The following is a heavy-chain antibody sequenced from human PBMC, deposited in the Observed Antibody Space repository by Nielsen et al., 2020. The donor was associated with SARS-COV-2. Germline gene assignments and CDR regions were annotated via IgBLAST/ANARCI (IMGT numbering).Heavy chain of an antibody. CDR1: GGSISSGGYS. CDR3: ARGGRITFGVADDAFDI. Sequence: SETLSLTCAVSGGSISSGGYSWSWIQQPPGKGLEWIGYIYHGGRTYYNPSLKSRVTISVDRSKNQFSLKLSSVTAADTAVYYCARGGRITFGVADDAFDIWGQGTMVTVSS. V-gene: IGHV4-30-2*01. J-gene: IGHJ3*02. CDR2: IYHGGRT. D-gene: IGHD3-16*01.